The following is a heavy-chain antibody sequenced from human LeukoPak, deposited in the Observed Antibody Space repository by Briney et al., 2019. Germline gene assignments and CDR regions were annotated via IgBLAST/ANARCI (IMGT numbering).Heavy chain of an antibody. CDR3: AKPQKGIAAAGFPFDY. V-gene: IGHV3-23*01. J-gene: IGHJ4*02. CDR2: ISGSGGST. CDR1: GFTFSSYA. D-gene: IGHD6-13*01. Sequence: PGASLGLSCAASGFTFSSYAMSWVRQAPGKGLEWVSAISGSGGSTYYADSVKGRFTISRDNSKNTLYLQMNSLRAEDTAVYYCAKPQKGIAAAGFPFDYWGQGTLVTVSS.